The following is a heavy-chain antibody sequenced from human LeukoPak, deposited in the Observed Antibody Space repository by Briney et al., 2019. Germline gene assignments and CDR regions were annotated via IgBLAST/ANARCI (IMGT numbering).Heavy chain of an antibody. D-gene: IGHD3-22*01. CDR1: GFTFSSYT. V-gene: IGHV3-48*01. Sequence: GGSLRLSCAASGFTFSSYTMNWVRQAPGKGLEWVSYIRSSSSTIYYVDSVKGRFTISRDNSKNTLYLQMNSLRAEDTAVYYCARDLVGGWDDSSGYYYGYFDYWGQGTLVTVSS. CDR3: ARDLVGGWDDSSGYYYGYFDY. J-gene: IGHJ4*02. CDR2: IRSSSSTI.